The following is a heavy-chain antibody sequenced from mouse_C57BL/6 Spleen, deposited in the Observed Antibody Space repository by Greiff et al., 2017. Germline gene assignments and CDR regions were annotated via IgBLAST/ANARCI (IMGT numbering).Heavy chain of an antibody. J-gene: IGHJ3*01. D-gene: IGHD2-3*01. V-gene: IGHV1-54*01. CDR3: ARPSDGPAWFAY. CDR2: INPGSGGT. CDR1: GYAFTNYL. Sequence: VKLMESGAELVRPGTSVKVSCKASGYAFTNYLIEWVKQRPGQGLEWIGVINPGSGGTNYNEKFKGKATLTADKSSSTAYMQLSSLTSEDSAVYFCARPSDGPAWFAYWGQGTLVTVSA.